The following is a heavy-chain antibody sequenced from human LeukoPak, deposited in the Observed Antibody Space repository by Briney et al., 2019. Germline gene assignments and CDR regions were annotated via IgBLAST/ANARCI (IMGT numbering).Heavy chain of an antibody. D-gene: IGHD3-22*01. V-gene: IGHV4-39*07. CDR2: IYYSGST. CDR3: ARVVPYYYDSSGQRVYYYYYYMDV. J-gene: IGHJ6*03. CDR1: GGSISSSSYY. Sequence: SETLSLTCTVSGGSISSSSYYWGWIRQPPGKGLEWIGSIYYSGSTYYNPSLKSRVTISVDTSKNQFSLKLSSVTAADTAVYYCARVVPYYYDSSGQRVYYYYYYMDVWGKGTTVTVSS.